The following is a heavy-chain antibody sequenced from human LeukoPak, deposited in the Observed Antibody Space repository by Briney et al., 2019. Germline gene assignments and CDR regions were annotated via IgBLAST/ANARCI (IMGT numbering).Heavy chain of an antibody. Sequence: GGSLRLSCAASGFTFSSYAMTWVRQAPGKGLDWVSDISGSGDSTNYADSLKGRFTISRDNSKNTLYLQMSSLRAEDTAVYYCAKSRGSYWVPEFDCWGQGTLVTVSS. V-gene: IGHV3-23*01. CDR1: GFTFSSYA. CDR3: AKSRGSYWVPEFDC. D-gene: IGHD1-26*01. J-gene: IGHJ4*02. CDR2: ISGSGDST.